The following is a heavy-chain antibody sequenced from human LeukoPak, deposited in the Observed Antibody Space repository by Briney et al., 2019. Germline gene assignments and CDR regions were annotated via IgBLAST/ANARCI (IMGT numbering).Heavy chain of an antibody. CDR1: GGSISSGDYY. V-gene: IGHV4-31*03. Sequence: KPSETLSLTCTVSGGSISSGDYYWTWIRQHPGKGLEWIGYIYYSGSTYYNPSLKSRVTISADTSKNQFSLKLSSVTAADTAVYYCARESVVPAALFDYWGQGTLVTVSS. D-gene: IGHD2-2*01. J-gene: IGHJ4*02. CDR2: IYYSGST. CDR3: ARESVVPAALFDY.